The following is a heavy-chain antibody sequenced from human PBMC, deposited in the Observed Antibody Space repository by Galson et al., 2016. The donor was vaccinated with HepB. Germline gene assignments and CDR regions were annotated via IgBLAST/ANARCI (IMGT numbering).Heavy chain of an antibody. V-gene: IGHV4-59*08. CDR3: ARRGSGWAFLGVDYFDL. J-gene: IGHJ4*02. D-gene: IGHD6-19*01. CDR1: GDSISSYS. Sequence: ETLSLTCTVSGDSISSYSWSWIRQLPGKGLEWIGYIHYSGNTNYNPSLKSRVTISVDTSKNQLSLRVRTLTAADTAVYYCARRGSGWAFLGVDYFDLWGQGTLVTVSS. CDR2: IHYSGNT.